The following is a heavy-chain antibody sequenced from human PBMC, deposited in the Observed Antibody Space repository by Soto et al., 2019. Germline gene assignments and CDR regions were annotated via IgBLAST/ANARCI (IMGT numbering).Heavy chain of an antibody. D-gene: IGHD2-15*01. J-gene: IGHJ4*02. CDR3: ARDSEGGYCSGGSCFSGPAY. CDR1: GGSISSSRYY. Sequence: QLQLQESGPGLVKPSETLSLTCTVSGGSISSSRYYWAWLRQPPGKGLEWIGSIFYSGTTYYNPSLRSRVTMSVDTSKHQFSLKLSSVTAADTAVFYCARDSEGGYCSGGSCFSGPAYWGQGSLVTVSS. V-gene: IGHV4-39*01. CDR2: IFYSGTT.